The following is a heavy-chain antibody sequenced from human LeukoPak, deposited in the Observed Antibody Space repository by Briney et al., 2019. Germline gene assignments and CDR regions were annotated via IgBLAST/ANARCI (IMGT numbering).Heavy chain of an antibody. Sequence: SETLSLTCTVSSGSIRNSNYYWGWIRQPPGKGLEWIGSIFYDGSSDYNPSLKSRVTISVDTSKNQFSLKLSSVTAADTAVYYCARTAELTYYDILTGYYCYFDYWGQGTLVTVSS. CDR2: IFYDGSS. J-gene: IGHJ4*02. CDR3: ARTAELTYYDILTGYYCYFDY. V-gene: IGHV4-39*07. D-gene: IGHD3-9*01. CDR1: SGSIRNSNYY.